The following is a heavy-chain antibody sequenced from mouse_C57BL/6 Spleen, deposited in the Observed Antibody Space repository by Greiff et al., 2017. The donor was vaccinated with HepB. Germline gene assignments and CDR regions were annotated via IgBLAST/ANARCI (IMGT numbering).Heavy chain of an antibody. CDR1: GFSLSTFGMG. D-gene: IGHD1-2*01. CDR2: IWWDDDK. V-gene: IGHV8-8*01. J-gene: IGHJ2*01. Sequence: QVQLKESGPGILQPSQTLSLTCSFSGFSLSTFGMGVGWIRQPSGKGLEWLAHIWWDDDKYYNPALKSRLTISKDTSKNQVFLKIANVDTADTATYYCARIASDYYGPYYFDYWGQGTTLTVSS. CDR3: ARIASDYYGPYYFDY.